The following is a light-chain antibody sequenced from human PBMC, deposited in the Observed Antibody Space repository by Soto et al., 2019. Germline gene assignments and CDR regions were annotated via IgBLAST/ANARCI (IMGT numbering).Light chain of an antibody. V-gene: IGLV3-21*02. CDR1: NIAGKS. CDR2: NDF. Sequence: SYELPQPPSVSVAPGQTARLTCGGNNIAGKSVHWYQQKPGQAPVLVVYNDFDRPSGIPERFSGSKSGDTATLTISGVEAGDEADYSCQVWDSSSDHSVFGGGTKLTVL. J-gene: IGLJ2*01. CDR3: QVWDSSSDHSV.